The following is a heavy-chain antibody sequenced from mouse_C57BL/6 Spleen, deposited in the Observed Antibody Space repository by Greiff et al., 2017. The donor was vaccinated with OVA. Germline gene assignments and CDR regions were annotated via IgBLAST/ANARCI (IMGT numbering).Heavy chain of an antibody. CDR1: GFTFSDYY. J-gene: IGHJ2*01. V-gene: IGHV5-16*01. Sequence: EVKLVESEGGLVQPGSSMKLSCTASGFTFSDYYMAWVRQVPEKGLEWVANINSDGSSTYYLDSLKSRFIISRDNAKNILYLQMSSLKSEDTATYYCARDRGYGSSYFDYWGQGTTLTVSS. CDR2: INSDGSST. D-gene: IGHD1-1*01. CDR3: ARDRGYGSSYFDY.